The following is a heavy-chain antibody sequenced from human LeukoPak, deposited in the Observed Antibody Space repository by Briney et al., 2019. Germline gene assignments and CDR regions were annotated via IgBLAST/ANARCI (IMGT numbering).Heavy chain of an antibody. CDR2: IIPIFGTA. V-gene: IGHV1-69*13. Sequence: GASVKVSCKASGGTFSSYAISWVRQAPGQGLEWMGGIIPIFGTANYAQKFQGRVTITADESTSTAYMELSSLRSEDTAVYYCAREGYRYGDYASYYYYYYMDVWGKGTTVTISS. CDR1: GGTFSSYA. CDR3: AREGYRYGDYASYYYYYYMDV. J-gene: IGHJ6*03. D-gene: IGHD4-17*01.